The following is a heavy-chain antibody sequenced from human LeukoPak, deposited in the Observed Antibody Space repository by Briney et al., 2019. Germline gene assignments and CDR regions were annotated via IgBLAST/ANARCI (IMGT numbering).Heavy chain of an antibody. Sequence: GGSLRLSCAASGFTVSSNYMSWVRQAPGKGLEWVSVIYSGGSTYYADSVKGRFTISRDNSKNTLNLQMNSLRADDTAVYYCARDSPTVGGYGMDVWGQGATVTVSS. V-gene: IGHV3-53*01. J-gene: IGHJ6*02. D-gene: IGHD1-26*01. CDR1: GFTVSSNY. CDR2: IYSGGST. CDR3: ARDSPTVGGYGMDV.